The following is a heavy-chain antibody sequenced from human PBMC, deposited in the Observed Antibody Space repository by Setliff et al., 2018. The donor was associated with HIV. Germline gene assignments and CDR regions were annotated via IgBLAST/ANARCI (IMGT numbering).Heavy chain of an antibody. D-gene: IGHD4-17*01. V-gene: IGHV3-15*01. J-gene: IGHJ4*02. CDR3: TRSYGDWYYFDY. CDR1: GFTFSNAW. Sequence: GSLRLSCAASGFTFSNAWMSWVRQAPGKGLEWVGRIKSKTDGGTTDYAAPVKGRFTISRDDSKNTLYLQMNSLKTEDTAVYYCTRSYGDWYYFDYWGQGTLVTVSS. CDR2: IKSKTDGGTT.